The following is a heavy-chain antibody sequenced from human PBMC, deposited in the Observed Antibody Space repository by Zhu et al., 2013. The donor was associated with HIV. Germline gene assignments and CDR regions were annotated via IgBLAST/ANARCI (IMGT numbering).Heavy chain of an antibody. CDR1: GYTFTSYA. J-gene: IGHJ5*02. V-gene: IGHV1-3*01. D-gene: IGHD6-13*01. CDR3: ARTYSSSWINWFDP. Sequence: QVQLVQSGAEVKKPGASVKVSCKASGYTFTSYAMHWVRQAPGQRLEWMGWINAGNGNTKYSQKFQGRVTITRDTSASTAYMELSSLRSEDTAAYYCARTYSSSWINWFDPWGQGTLVTVSS. CDR2: INAGNGNT.